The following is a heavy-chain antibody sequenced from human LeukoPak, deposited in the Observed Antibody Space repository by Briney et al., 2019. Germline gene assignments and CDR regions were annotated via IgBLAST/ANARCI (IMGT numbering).Heavy chain of an antibody. CDR1: GFTFSSYS. J-gene: IGHJ4*02. Sequence: GGSLRLSCAASGFTFSSYSMNGVRQAPGKGLEWVSSISSSSSYIYYADSVKGRFTIPRDNAKNSLYLQMNSLRAEDTAVYYCARDYITVTSPFVYWGQGTLVTVSS. D-gene: IGHD4-17*01. CDR2: ISSSSSYI. V-gene: IGHV3-21*01. CDR3: ARDYITVTSPFVY.